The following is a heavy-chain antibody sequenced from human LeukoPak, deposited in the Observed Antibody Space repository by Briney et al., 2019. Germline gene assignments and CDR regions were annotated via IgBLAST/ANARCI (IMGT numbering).Heavy chain of an antibody. D-gene: IGHD6-13*01. CDR3: ARSITSSWYGDFQH. CDR1: GGSISSYY. J-gene: IGHJ1*01. V-gene: IGHV4-59*01. Sequence: PSETLSLTCTVSGGSISSYYWSWIRQPPGTGLEWIGYIYYSGSTNYNPSLKSRVTISVDTSKNQFSLKLSSVTAADTAVYYCARSITSSWYGDFQHWGQGTLVTVSS. CDR2: IYYSGST.